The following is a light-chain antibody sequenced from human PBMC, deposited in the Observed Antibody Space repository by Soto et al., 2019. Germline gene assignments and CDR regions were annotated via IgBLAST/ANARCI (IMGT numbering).Light chain of an antibody. Sequence: EIVLTQSPGTLSLSPGERATLFCRASQSVSSNYLNWFQQKPGQAPRLLIYGVSSRATGIPDRFSGSGAGTDFTLTISRLEPEDFAVYYCQQYGSSPYTFGQGTKLEIK. CDR2: GVS. J-gene: IGKJ2*01. CDR1: QSVSSNY. CDR3: QQYGSSPYT. V-gene: IGKV3-20*01.